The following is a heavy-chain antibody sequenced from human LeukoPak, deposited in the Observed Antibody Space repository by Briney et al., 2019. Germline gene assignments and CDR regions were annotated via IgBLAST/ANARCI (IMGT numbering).Heavy chain of an antibody. CDR2: INPNSGVT. Sequence: ASVKVSCKASGYTFTSYYIHWVRQAPGQGLEWMGWINPNSGVTNYAQKFQGRVTLTRDTPINTAYMEVSRLTSDDTAVYYCARAHMTTVTLGDYWGQGTLVTVSS. J-gene: IGHJ4*02. CDR3: ARAHMTTVTLGDY. V-gene: IGHV1-2*02. CDR1: GYTFTSYY. D-gene: IGHD4-11*01.